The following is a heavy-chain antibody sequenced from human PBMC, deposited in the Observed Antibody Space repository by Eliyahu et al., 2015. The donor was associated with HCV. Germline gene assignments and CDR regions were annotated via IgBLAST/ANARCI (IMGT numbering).Heavy chain of an antibody. CDR1: GYTFTSXG. V-gene: IGHV1-18*01. J-gene: IGHJ6*02. CDR3: ARDGAVAETGYYYYGMDV. Sequence: QVQLVQSGAEVKKPGASVKVSCKASGYTFTSXGISWVRQAPGQGLEWMGWISAYNGNTNXAQKLQGRVTMTTDTSTSTAYMELRSLRSDDTAVYYCARDGAVAETGYYYYGMDVWGQGTTVTVSS. CDR2: ISAYNGNT. D-gene: IGHD6-19*01.